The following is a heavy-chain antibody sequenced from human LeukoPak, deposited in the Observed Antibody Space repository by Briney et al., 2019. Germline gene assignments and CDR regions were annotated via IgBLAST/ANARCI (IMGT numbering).Heavy chain of an antibody. V-gene: IGHV3-20*04. Sequence: GGSLRLSCAASGFTFSSYWMSWVRQAPGKGLEWVSGTNWNGGSTGYADSVKGRFTISRDNAKNSLYLQMNSLRAEDTALYYCARVDVGYNWNSGDRWGQGTLVTVSS. CDR3: ARVDVGYNWNSGDR. CDR2: TNWNGGST. CDR1: GFTFSSYW. J-gene: IGHJ5*02. D-gene: IGHD1-7*01.